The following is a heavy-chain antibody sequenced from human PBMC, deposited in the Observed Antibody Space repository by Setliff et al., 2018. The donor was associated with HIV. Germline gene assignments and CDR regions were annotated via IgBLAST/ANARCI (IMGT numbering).Heavy chain of an antibody. CDR2: IFNSGTT. Sequence: SETLSLTCTISGGSFSSYYWSWIRQPAGRGLEWIGRIFNSGTTNYNPSLKSRVTMSVDTSKNQFSLKLTSVAAADTAFYYCARDRHSSGLGSYGPWGPGILVTVSS. D-gene: IGHD3-10*01. CDR1: GGSFSSYY. V-gene: IGHV4-4*07. CDR3: ARDRHSSGLGSYGP. J-gene: IGHJ5*02.